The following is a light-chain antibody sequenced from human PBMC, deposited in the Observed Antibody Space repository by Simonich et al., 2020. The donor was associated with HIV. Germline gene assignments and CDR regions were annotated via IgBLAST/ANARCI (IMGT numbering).Light chain of an antibody. V-gene: IGLV1-47*01. J-gene: IGLJ3*02. Sequence: QSVLTQPPSASGTPGQRVTISCSGSSSNLGSNFVYWYQQLPGTAPKLLIYRNEQRPSGVPDRFSGSKSGTSASLAISGLRSEDEADYYCVAWDDSLSGPVFGGGTRLTIL. CDR2: RNE. CDR3: VAWDDSLSGPV. CDR1: SSNLGSNF.